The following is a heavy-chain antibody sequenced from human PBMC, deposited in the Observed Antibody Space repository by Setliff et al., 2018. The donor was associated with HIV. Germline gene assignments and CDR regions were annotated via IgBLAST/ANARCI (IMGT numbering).Heavy chain of an antibody. V-gene: IGHV4-39*07. CDR1: GGSISSSSYY. J-gene: IGHJ1*01. Sequence: PSETLSLTCTVSGGSISSSSYYWGWIRQPPGKGLEWIGDVHHTGTTYLNPSLKSRITISVDTSKNQSSLKLGFVTAADTAVYHCAIGESSTWDLAEHFQHWGHGTLVTVSS. CDR2: VHHTGTT. CDR3: AIGESSTWDLAEHFQH. D-gene: IGHD2-2*01.